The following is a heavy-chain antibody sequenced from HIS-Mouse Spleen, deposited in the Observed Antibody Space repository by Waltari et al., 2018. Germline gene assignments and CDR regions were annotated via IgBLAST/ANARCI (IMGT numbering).Heavy chain of an antibody. CDR1: GFTFSSYS. CDR3: ARDRYWYFDL. Sequence: EVQLVEAGGGLVKPGGSLRLSCAASGFTFSSYSMNWVRQAPGKGPEWVSSISISSSYIYDADSVKGRFTISRDNAKNSLYLQMNSLRAEDTAVYYCARDRYWYFDLWGRGTLVTVSS. J-gene: IGHJ2*01. V-gene: IGHV3-21*01. CDR2: ISISSSYI.